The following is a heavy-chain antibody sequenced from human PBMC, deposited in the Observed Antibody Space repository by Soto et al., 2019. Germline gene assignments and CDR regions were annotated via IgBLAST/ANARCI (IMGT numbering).Heavy chain of an antibody. CDR3: AAGSSGYYHTYDY. J-gene: IGHJ4*02. V-gene: IGHV1-69*01. CDR2: IIPIFGTA. Sequence: QVQLVQSGAEVKKPGSSVKVSCKASGGTFSSYAISWVRQAPGQGLEWMGGIIPIFGTANYAQKFQGRVTITADESTSTSYMELSSLRSEDTAGYYFAAGSSGYYHTYDYWGQGALVTVSS. CDR1: GGTFSSYA. D-gene: IGHD3-22*01.